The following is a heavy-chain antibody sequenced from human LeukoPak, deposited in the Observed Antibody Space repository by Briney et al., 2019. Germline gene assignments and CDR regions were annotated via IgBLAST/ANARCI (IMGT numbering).Heavy chain of an antibody. Sequence: GGSLRLSCAASGFTFSTCAMTWVRQAPGKGLEWVSGISASGGRTYYADSVRGRFTISRDNSKNTLYLQMNSLRAEDTAVHYCAKSVKSGYTSGDFDYWGQGTLVTVSS. J-gene: IGHJ4*02. CDR1: GFTFSTCA. V-gene: IGHV3-23*01. CDR3: AKSVKSGYTSGDFDY. CDR2: ISASGGRT. D-gene: IGHD6-19*01.